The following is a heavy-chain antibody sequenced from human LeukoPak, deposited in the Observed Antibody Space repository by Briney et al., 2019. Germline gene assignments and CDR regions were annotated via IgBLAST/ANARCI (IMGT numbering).Heavy chain of an antibody. Sequence: ASVKVSCKASGYTFTGYYMHWVRQAPGQGLEWMGWFNPNSGGTNYAQKFQGRVTMTRDTSISTAYMELSGLRSDDTAVYYCARSVEMATITDYWGQGTLVTVSS. CDR1: GYTFTGYY. CDR3: ARSVEMATITDY. CDR2: FNPNSGGT. J-gene: IGHJ4*02. D-gene: IGHD5-24*01. V-gene: IGHV1-2*02.